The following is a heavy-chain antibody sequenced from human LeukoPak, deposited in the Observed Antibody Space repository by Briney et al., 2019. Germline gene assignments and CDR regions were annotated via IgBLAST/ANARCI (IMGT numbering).Heavy chain of an antibody. V-gene: IGHV4-34*01. J-gene: IGHJ6*03. CDR3: ARGVLSSWYAPYYYYYMDV. CDR1: GGSFSGYY. Sequence: SETLSLTCGVYGGSFSGYYWTWIRQPPGKGLEWIGEINDSGSTNYNPSLKSRVTISVDTSKNQFSLKLSSVTAADTAVYYCARGVLSSWYAPYYYYYMDVWGKGTTVTVSS. CDR2: INDSGST. D-gene: IGHD6-13*01.